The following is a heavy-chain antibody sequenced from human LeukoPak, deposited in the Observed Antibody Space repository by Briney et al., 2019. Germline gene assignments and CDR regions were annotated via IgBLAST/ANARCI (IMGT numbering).Heavy chain of an antibody. CDR3: AKDYYDSSGYYPVDY. CDR1: GFTFSSYA. V-gene: IGHV3-23*01. CDR2: ISGSGGST. Sequence: GGSLRLSCAASGFTFSSYAMSWVRQAPGKGLEWVSAISGSGGSTYYADSVKGRFTISRDNSKNTLYLQMNSLRAEDTAVYYCAKDYYDSSGYYPVDYWGQGTLVTVSS. D-gene: IGHD3-22*01. J-gene: IGHJ4*02.